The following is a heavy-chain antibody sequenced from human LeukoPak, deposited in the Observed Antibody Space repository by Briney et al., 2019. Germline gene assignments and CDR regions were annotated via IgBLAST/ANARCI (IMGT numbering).Heavy chain of an antibody. CDR2: ISGSGGST. Sequence: QTGGSLRLSCAASGFTFSSYAMSWVRQAPGKGLEWVSAISGSGGSTYYADSVKGRFTISRDNAKNSLYLQMNSLRAEDTAVYYCARERGDGYNLPYFDYWGQGTLVTVSS. J-gene: IGHJ4*02. CDR1: GFTFSSYA. CDR3: ARERGDGYNLPYFDY. V-gene: IGHV3-23*01. D-gene: IGHD5-24*01.